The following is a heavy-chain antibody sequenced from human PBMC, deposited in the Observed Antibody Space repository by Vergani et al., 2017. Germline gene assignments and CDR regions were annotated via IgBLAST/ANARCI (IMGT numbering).Heavy chain of an antibody. CDR2: TWYDGNNK. CDR1: GFTFNQYG. J-gene: IGHJ1*01. V-gene: IGHV3-33*01. Sequence: QVQLVESGGGVVQPGRSLRLSCAASGFTFNQYGMHCVRPAPGKGLEWVAVTWYDGNNKQYADSVKGRFTISRDNSKSTMYLQMNSLRDEDTGVYYCATKSCGTPGCQIGYFREWGQGTLVTVSS. CDR3: ATKSCGTPGCQIGYFRE. D-gene: IGHD1-1*01.